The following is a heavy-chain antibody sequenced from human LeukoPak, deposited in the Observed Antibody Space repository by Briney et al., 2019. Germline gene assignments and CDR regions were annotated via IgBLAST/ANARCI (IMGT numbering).Heavy chain of an antibody. Sequence: GRSLRLSCAASGFTFSSYAMSWVRQAPGKGLEWVSAISGSGGSTYYADSVKGRFTISRDNSKNTLYLQMNSLRAEDTAVYYCAKGTACGSSCYTDWFDPWGQGTLVTVSS. D-gene: IGHD6-13*01. CDR2: ISGSGGST. J-gene: IGHJ5*02. V-gene: IGHV3-23*01. CDR1: GFTFSSYA. CDR3: AKGTACGSSCYTDWFDP.